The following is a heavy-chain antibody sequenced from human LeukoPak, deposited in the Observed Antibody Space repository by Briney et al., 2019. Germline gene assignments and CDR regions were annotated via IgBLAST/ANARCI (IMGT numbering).Heavy chain of an antibody. CDR3: ARESDLSNYDRTDY. V-gene: IGHV4-61*02. D-gene: IGHD4/OR15-4a*01. J-gene: IGHJ4*02. Sequence: SETLSLTCTVSGASISSGNYYWSWIRQPAGKGLEWIGRIYSSGSTTYNPTLRSRVTISADTSRNQLSLKLYSVTAADSAMYYCARESDLSNYDRTDYWGQGTLVTVSS. CDR1: GASISSGNYY. CDR2: IYSSGST.